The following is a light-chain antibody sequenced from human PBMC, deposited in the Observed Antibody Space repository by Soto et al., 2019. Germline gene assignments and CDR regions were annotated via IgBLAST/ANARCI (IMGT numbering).Light chain of an antibody. CDR2: DAS. CDR3: QQRSNWLT. CDR1: QSVSSD. Sequence: EIVLTQAPATLYLSPGERATLSCRASQSVSSDLAWYQQKPGQAPRLLIYDASNRATGIPARFSGSGSGTDFTLTISSLEPEDFAVYYCQQRSNWLTFGGGTKVDIK. J-gene: IGKJ4*01. V-gene: IGKV3-11*01.